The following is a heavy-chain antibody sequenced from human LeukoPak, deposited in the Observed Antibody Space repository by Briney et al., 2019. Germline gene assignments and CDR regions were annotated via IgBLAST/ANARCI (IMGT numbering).Heavy chain of an antibody. CDR2: ISYDGSNK. D-gene: IGHD2-15*01. Sequence: GGSLRLSCAASGFTFSSYGMHWVRQAPGKGLEWVAVISYDGSNKYYADSVKGRFTISRDNSKNTLYLQMNSLRAEDTAVYYCAADSGGRNVFDIWAQGTMVTVSS. V-gene: IGHV3-30*03. CDR1: GFTFSSYG. J-gene: IGHJ3*02. CDR3: AADSGGRNVFDI.